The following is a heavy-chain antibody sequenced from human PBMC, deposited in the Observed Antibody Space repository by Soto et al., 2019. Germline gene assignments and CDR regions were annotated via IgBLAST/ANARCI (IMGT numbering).Heavy chain of an antibody. CDR3: ETYGGTDY. J-gene: IGHJ4*02. Sequence: EVQLVESGGGLVKPGGSLRLSCAASGFTFSSYSMNWVRQAPGKGLEWVSSISSSSSYIYYADSVKGRFTISRDNAKKSLYLQMNRLRAEDTAVYYCETYGGTDYWGQGTLVTVSS. CDR2: ISSSSSYI. V-gene: IGHV3-21*01. D-gene: IGHD4-17*01. CDR1: GFTFSSYS.